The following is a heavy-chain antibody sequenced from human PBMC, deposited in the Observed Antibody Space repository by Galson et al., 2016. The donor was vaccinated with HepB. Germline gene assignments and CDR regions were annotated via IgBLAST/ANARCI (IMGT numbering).Heavy chain of an antibody. CDR1: GFTFSSYS. Sequence: SLRLSCAASGFTFSSYSMNWVRQTPGKGLEWVSYITSSYTIYYADSVKGRFTISRDNAKNSLYLQMNSLRAEDTAIYHCVNPVPSDSNILNGYLFHWGQGTLVTVSS. CDR2: ITSSYTI. D-gene: IGHD3-9*01. J-gene: IGHJ4*02. V-gene: IGHV3-48*01. CDR3: VNPVPSDSNILNGYLFH.